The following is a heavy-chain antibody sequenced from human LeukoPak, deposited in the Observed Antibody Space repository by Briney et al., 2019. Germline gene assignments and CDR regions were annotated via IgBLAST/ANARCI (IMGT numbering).Heavy chain of an antibody. Sequence: SETLSLTCTVSGGSISSSSYYWGWIRQPPGKRLEWIGSIYYSGSTYYNPSLKSRVTISVDTSKNQFSLKLSSVTAADTAVYYCARLVGATYFDYWGQGTLVTVSS. CDR3: ARLVGATYFDY. CDR2: IYYSGST. V-gene: IGHV4-39*01. CDR1: GGSISSSSYY. J-gene: IGHJ4*02. D-gene: IGHD1-26*01.